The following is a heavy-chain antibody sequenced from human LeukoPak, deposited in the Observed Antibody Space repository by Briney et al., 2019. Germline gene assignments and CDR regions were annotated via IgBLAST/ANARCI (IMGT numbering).Heavy chain of an antibody. D-gene: IGHD3-22*01. CDR1: GGSFSGYY. V-gene: IGHV4-34*01. Sequence: SETLSLTCAVYGGSFSGYYWSWIRQPPRKGLEWIGEINHSGSTNYNPSLKSRVTISVDTSKNQFSLKLSSVTAADRAVYYCARGTMIVVVTNFDYWGQGTLVTVSS. CDR3: ARGTMIVVVTNFDY. CDR2: INHSGST. J-gene: IGHJ4*02.